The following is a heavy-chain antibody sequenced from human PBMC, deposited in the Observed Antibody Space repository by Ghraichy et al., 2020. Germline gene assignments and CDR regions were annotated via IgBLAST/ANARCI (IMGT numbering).Heavy chain of an antibody. CDR2: IDWDDDK. CDR1: GFSLSTSGMC. V-gene: IGHV2-70*01. D-gene: IGHD4-17*01. J-gene: IGHJ6*02. CDR3: ARSVNYGDYYYGMDV. Sequence: QTLSLTCTFSGFSLSTSGMCVSWIRQPPGKALEWLALIDWDDDKYYSTSLKTRLTISKDTSKNQVVLTMTNMDPVDTATYYCARSVNYGDYYYGMDVWGQGTTVTVSS.